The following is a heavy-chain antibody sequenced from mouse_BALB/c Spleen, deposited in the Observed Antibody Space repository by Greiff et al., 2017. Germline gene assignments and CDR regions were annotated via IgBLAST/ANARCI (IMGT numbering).Heavy chain of an antibody. J-gene: IGHJ2*01. CDR1: GYTFTSYW. Sequence: QVQLQQPGAELVKPGASVKLSCKASGYTFTSYWMHWVKQRPGQGLEWIGEIDPSDSYTNYNQKFKGKATLTVDKSSSTAYMQLSSLTSEDSAVYYCARLGEDYWGQGTTLTVSS. D-gene: IGHD3-3*01. V-gene: IGHV1-69*02. CDR2: IDPSDSYT. CDR3: ARLGEDY.